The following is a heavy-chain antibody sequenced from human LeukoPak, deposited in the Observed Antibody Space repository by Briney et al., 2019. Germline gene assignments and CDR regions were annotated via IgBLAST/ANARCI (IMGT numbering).Heavy chain of an antibody. D-gene: IGHD4-23*01. V-gene: IGHV4-4*07. Sequence: NASETLSLTCTVSGGSISSYYWSWIRQPAGKGLEWIGRIYTSGSTNYNPSLKSRVTMSVDTSKNQFSLKLSSVTAADTAVYYCAREDGGNSPYYYYYYMDVWGKGTTVTVSS. CDR1: GGSISSYY. CDR2: IYTSGST. CDR3: AREDGGNSPYYYYYYMDV. J-gene: IGHJ6*03.